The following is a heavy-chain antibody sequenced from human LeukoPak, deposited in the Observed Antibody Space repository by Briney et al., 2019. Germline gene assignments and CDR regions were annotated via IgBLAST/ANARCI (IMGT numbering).Heavy chain of an antibody. CDR2: TYYTSKWKN. V-gene: IGHV6-1*01. D-gene: IGHD6-19*01. CDR3: ARGFFAGGWAY. Sequence: SQTLSLTCAISGDSVSSNSAAWNRIRQSPSRGLEWLGRTYYTSKWKNEYAEAVKSRITISPDTSKNQFSLQINSVTPEDTAVYYCARGFFAGGWAYWGQGTLVTVSS. J-gene: IGHJ4*02. CDR1: GDSVSSNSAA.